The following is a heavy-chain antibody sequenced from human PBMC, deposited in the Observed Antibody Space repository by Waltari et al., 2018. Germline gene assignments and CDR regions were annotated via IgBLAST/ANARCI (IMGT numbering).Heavy chain of an antibody. CDR2: INTIFGTA. V-gene: IGHV1-69*01. CDR3: ARSSIAAVNWFDP. CDR1: GRPLRSYA. J-gene: IGHJ5*02. D-gene: IGHD6-6*01. Sequence: QVPLVQSWAAVKKPGSSVKVSCTASGRPLRSYAISWVRRAPGQGLEWMGGINTIFGTANYAQKFQGRVTITADESTSTAYMELSSLRSEDTAVYYCARSSIAAVNWFDPWGQGTLVTVSS.